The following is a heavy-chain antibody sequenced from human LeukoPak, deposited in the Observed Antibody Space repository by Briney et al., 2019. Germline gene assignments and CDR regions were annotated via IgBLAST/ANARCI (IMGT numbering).Heavy chain of an antibody. CDR2: IYHSGST. CDR3: ARAYVDTAMVGFDY. CDR1: GGSISSSNW. V-gene: IGHV4-4*02. D-gene: IGHD5-18*01. Sequence: PSGTPSLTCAVSGGSISSSNWWSWVRQPPGKGLEWIGEIYHSGSTNYNPSLMSRVTISVDKSKNQFSLKLSSVTAADTAVYYCARAYVDTAMVGFDYWGQGTLVTVSS. J-gene: IGHJ4*02.